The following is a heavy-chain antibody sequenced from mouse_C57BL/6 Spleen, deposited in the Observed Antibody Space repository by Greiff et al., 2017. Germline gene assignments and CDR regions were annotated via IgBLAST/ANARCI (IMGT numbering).Heavy chain of an antibody. CDR3: ARSSYYDYDAWYFDG. D-gene: IGHD2-4*01. Sequence: QVQLQQSGPELVKPGASVKISCKASGYAFSSSWMNWVKQRPGKGLEWIGRIYPGDGATNYNGKFKGKATLTADKSSSTAYMQLSSLTSEDSAVYFCARSSYYDYDAWYFDGWGTGTTVTVST. J-gene: IGHJ1*03. V-gene: IGHV1-82*01. CDR2: IYPGDGAT. CDR1: GYAFSSSW.